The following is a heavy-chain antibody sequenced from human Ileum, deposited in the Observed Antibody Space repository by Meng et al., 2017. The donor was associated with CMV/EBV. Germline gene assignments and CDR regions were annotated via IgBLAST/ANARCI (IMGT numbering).Heavy chain of an antibody. CDR3: ARGTFGYYGMDV. J-gene: IGHJ6*02. CDR2: IKEDGSDK. CDR1: GFTFINYW. D-gene: IGHD3-3*01. V-gene: IGHV3-7*01. Sequence: GESLKISCAASGFTFINYWMSWVRQAPGKGLEWVANIKEDGSDKYYVDSVKGRFTISRDNAKNSVYLQMNSLRAEDTAVYYCARGTFGYYGMDVWGQGTTVTVSS.